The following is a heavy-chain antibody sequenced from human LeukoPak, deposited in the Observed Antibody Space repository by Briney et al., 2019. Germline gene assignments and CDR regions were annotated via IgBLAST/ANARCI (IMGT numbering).Heavy chain of an antibody. Sequence: ASAKVSCKSSGYTFSNYGISWVRQAPGQWLEWMGCSAYNGNTNYAQKLQGRVTMTTDTSTSTAYMELRSLISDDTAVYYCVRGGTSMVIMDDYWGQGTLVTVSS. CDR2: SAYNGNT. V-gene: IGHV1-18*01. CDR1: GYTFSNYG. J-gene: IGHJ4*02. CDR3: VRGGTSMVIMDDY. D-gene: IGHD5-18*01.